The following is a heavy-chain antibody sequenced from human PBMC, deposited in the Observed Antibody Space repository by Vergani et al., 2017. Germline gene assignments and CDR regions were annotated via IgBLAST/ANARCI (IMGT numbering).Heavy chain of an antibody. CDR2: IHTGGRT. J-gene: IGHJ2*01. CDR1: GESIRSGSHY. D-gene: IGHD3-10*01. Sequence: QVKLQESGPGLLKPSQTLSLTCTVSGESIRSGSHYWIWIRQPAGKGPEWIGHIHTGGRTDLNPSFKSRVSISVDTSKSQFSLKLNSVTAADTAVYYCARGRGDNWYFDLWGRGTLVTVSS. CDR3: ARGRGDNWYFDL. V-gene: IGHV4-61*02.